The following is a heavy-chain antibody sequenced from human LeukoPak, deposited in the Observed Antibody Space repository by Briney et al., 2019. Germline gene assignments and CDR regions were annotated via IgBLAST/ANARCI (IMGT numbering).Heavy chain of an antibody. CDR3: AKAANHRLAEHGYYYYGMDV. Sequence: SGGSLRLSCAASGFTFDDYAMHWVRQAPGKGLEWVSGISWNSGSIGYADSVKGRFTISRDNAKNSLYLQMNSLRAEDTALYYCAKAANHRLAEHGYYYYGMDVWGQGTTVTVSS. V-gene: IGHV3-9*01. CDR2: ISWNSGSI. J-gene: IGHJ6*02. CDR1: GFTFDDYA. D-gene: IGHD3-16*02.